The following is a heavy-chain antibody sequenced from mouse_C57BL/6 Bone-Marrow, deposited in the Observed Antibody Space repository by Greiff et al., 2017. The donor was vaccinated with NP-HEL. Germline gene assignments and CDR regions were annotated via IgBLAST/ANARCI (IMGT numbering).Heavy chain of an antibody. V-gene: IGHV5-4*01. D-gene: IGHD2-10*02. CDR1: GFTFSSYA. CDR2: ISDGGSYT. J-gene: IGHJ3*01. Sequence: EVKLMESGGGLVKPGGSLKLSCAASGFTFSSYAMSWVRQTPEKRLEWVATISDGGSYTYYPDNVKGRFTISRDNAKNNLYLQMSHLKSEDTAMYYCARERGYGNYFFAYWGQGTLVTVSA. CDR3: ARERGYGNYFFAY.